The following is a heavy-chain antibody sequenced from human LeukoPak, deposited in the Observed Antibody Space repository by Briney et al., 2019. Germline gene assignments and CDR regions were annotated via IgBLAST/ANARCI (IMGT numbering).Heavy chain of an antibody. D-gene: IGHD5-18*01. V-gene: IGHV1-69*01. Sequence: GSSVKVSCKASGGTFSSYAISWVRQAPGQGLEWMGGIIPIFGTATYAQKFQGRVTITADESTSTAYMELSSLRSEDTAVYYCAREVEKGYSYGYGSSLLAYWGQGTLVTVSS. CDR3: AREVEKGYSYGYGSSLLAY. CDR1: GGTFSSYA. J-gene: IGHJ4*02. CDR2: IIPIFGTA.